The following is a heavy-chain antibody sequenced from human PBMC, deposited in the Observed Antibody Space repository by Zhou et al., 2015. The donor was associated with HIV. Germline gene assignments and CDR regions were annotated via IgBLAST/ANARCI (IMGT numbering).Heavy chain of an antibody. CDR2: ISGSGGGK. D-gene: IGHD4-23*01. J-gene: IGHJ4*02. Sequence: EVQLVESGGGLVQPGGSLRLSCAASGLTFSSYSMIWVRQAPGKGLECVSIISGSGGGKFYADSVKGRFTISRDNSKSTVYLQMDSLRTEDTATYFCSRVYDHGGNSNWGQGSLVIVSS. CDR3: SRVYDHGGNSN. V-gene: IGHV3-23*04. CDR1: GLTFSSYS.